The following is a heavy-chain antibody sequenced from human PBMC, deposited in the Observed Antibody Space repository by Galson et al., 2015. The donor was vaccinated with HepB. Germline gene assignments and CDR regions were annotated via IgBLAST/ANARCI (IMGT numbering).Heavy chain of an antibody. CDR1: GYTFTSYD. CDR3: ARDLGSSSWTSYYYYYGMDV. V-gene: IGHV1-8*01. J-gene: IGHJ6*02. CDR2: MNPNSGNT. Sequence: SVKVSCKASGYTFTSYDINWVRQATGQGLEWMGWMNPNSGNTGYAQKFQGRVTMTRNTSISTAYMELSSLRSEDTAVYYCARDLGSSSWTSYYYYYGMDVWGQGTTVTVSS. D-gene: IGHD6-13*01.